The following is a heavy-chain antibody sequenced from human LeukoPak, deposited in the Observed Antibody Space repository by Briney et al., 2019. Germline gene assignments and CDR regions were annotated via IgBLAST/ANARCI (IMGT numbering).Heavy chain of an antibody. CDR2: IYHSGST. V-gene: IGHV4-38-2*02. Sequence: SETLSLTCTVSGYSISSGYYWGWIRQPPGKGLEWIGSIYHSGSTYYNPSLKSRVTISVDTSKNQFSLKLSSVTAADAAVYYCARLPEYHYYYMDVWGTGTTVTVSS. CDR3: ARLPEYHYYYMDV. CDR1: GYSISSGYY. J-gene: IGHJ6*03.